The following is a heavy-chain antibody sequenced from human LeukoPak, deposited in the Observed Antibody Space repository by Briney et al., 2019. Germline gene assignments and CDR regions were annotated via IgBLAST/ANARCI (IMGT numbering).Heavy chain of an antibody. J-gene: IGHJ4*02. Sequence: PGGSLRLSCAASGFTFDDYGMSWARQAPGKGLEWVSGINWDGGSTGYADSVKGRFTISRDNSKNTLYLRMNSLRAEDTAVYYCAKASSIAVSDWGQGTLVTVSS. CDR1: GFTFDDYG. V-gene: IGHV3-20*04. CDR2: INWDGGST. D-gene: IGHD6-19*01. CDR3: AKASSIAVSD.